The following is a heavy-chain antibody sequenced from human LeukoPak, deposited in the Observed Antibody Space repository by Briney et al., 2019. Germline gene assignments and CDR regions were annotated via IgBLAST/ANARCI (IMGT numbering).Heavy chain of an antibody. V-gene: IGHV4-30-4*01. CDR2: IYYSGST. D-gene: IGHD4-23*01. CDR3: ARDKHDYGGNHNWFDP. Sequence: PSETLSLTCTVSGGSISSGDYYWSWIRQPPGKGQEWIGYIYYSGSTYYNPSLKSRVTISVDTSKNQFSLKLSSATAADTAVYYCARDKHDYGGNHNWFDPWGQGTLVTVSS. CDR1: GGSISSGDYY. J-gene: IGHJ5*02.